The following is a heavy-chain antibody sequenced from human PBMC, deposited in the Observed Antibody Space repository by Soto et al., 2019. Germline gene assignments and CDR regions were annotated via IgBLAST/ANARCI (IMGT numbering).Heavy chain of an antibody. V-gene: IGHV3-48*03. CDR2: ISSSGSTI. Sequence: VQLVESGGGLVQPGGSLRLSCAASGFTFSSYEMNWVRQAPGKGLEWVSYISSSGSTIYYADSVKGRFTISRDNAKNSLYLQMNSLRAEDTAVYYCARDPSGSVAGFDYWGQGTLVTVSS. D-gene: IGHD6-19*01. CDR3: ARDPSGSVAGFDY. CDR1: GFTFSSYE. J-gene: IGHJ4*02.